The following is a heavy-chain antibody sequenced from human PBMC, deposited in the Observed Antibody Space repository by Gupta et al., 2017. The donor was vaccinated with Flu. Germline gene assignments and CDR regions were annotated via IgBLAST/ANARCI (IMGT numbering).Heavy chain of an antibody. Sequence: QVQLQQWGAGLLRTSETLTLTCADYGGSFSRYYWSWIRQPPGKGLEWIGESNDSGSTNYNPSLKRRVTMSADTSKNQLSLRLSSVTAADTAVYYCARARGWITYRYGLDVWGQGTTVTVSS. CDR1: GGSFSRYY. D-gene: IGHD3-10*01. J-gene: IGHJ6*02. CDR2: SNDSGST. V-gene: IGHV4-34*01. CDR3: ARARGWITYRYGLDV.